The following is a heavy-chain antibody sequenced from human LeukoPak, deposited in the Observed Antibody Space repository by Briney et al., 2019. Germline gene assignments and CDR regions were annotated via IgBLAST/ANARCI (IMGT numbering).Heavy chain of an antibody. J-gene: IGHJ4*02. Sequence: GRSLRLSCAASGYTFDNYAMHWVRQAPGKGLEWLSIISWNSGYIGYADSVKGRFTISRDNAKKSLDLQMNSLRAEDTAFYYCAKVRGTYSSGYFFDYWGQGTLVTVSS. V-gene: IGHV3-9*01. D-gene: IGHD6-19*01. CDR2: ISWNSGYI. CDR3: AKVRGTYSSGYFFDY. CDR1: GYTFDNYA.